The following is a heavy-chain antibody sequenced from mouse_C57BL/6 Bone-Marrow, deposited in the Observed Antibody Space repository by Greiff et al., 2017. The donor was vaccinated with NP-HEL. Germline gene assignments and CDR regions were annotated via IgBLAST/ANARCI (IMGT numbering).Heavy chain of an antibody. CDR3: ARKGRRYAMDY. CDR2: INPYNGGT. CDR1: GYTFTDYY. J-gene: IGHJ4*01. V-gene: IGHV1-19*01. Sequence: VQLQQSGPVLVKPGASVKMSCKASGYTFTDYYMNWVKQSHGKSLEWIGVINPYNGGTSYNQKFKGKATLTVDKSSSTAYMELNSLTSEDAAVYYCARKGRRYAMDYWGQGTSVTVSS. D-gene: IGHD2-12*01.